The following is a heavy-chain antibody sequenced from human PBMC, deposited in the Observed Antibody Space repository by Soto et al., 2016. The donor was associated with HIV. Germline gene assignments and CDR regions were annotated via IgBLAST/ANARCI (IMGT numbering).Heavy chain of an antibody. CDR1: GGSISSYY. CDR3: ARDLGGMDV. J-gene: IGHJ6*03. V-gene: IGHV4-59*01. D-gene: IGHD3-3*01. CDR2: IYYTGST. Sequence: QVQLQGSGPGLVKPSETLSLTCTVSGGSISSYYWSWIRQPPGKGLEWIGYIYYTGSTNYNPSLKSRVTISVDTSKNQFSLKLSSVTAADTAVYYCARDLGGMDVWDKGPGHRLL.